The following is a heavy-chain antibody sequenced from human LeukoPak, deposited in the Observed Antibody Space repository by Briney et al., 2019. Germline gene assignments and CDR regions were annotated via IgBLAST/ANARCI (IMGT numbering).Heavy chain of an antibody. Sequence: ASVKVSCKASGYTFTSYYMHWVRQAPGQGLEWMGIINPSGGSTSYAQKFQGRVTMTRDTSTSTAYMELRSLRSDDTAVYYCARGWSGYYLYYYYYMDVWGKGTTVTVSS. D-gene: IGHD3-3*01. CDR3: ARGWSGYYLYYYYYMDV. CDR1: GYTFTSYY. CDR2: INPSGGST. V-gene: IGHV1-46*01. J-gene: IGHJ6*03.